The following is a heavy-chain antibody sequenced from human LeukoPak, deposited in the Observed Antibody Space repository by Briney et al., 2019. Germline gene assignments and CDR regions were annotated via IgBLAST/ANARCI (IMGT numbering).Heavy chain of an antibody. D-gene: IGHD5/OR15-5a*01. CDR3: ARVSGLYAVYGMDV. V-gene: IGHV3-30*03. CDR1: GFTFSSYG. Sequence: RPGGSLRLSCAASGFTFSSYGMHWVRQAPGKGLEWVAVISYDGSNKYYADSVKGRFTISRDNSKNTLYLQMNSLRAEDTAVYYCARVSGLYAVYGMDVWGQGTTVTVSS. J-gene: IGHJ6*02. CDR2: ISYDGSNK.